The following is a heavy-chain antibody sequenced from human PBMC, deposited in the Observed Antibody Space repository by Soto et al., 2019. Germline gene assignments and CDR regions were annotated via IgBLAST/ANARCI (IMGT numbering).Heavy chain of an antibody. CDR3: ARLSHGDYVGLPQYYFDY. D-gene: IGHD4-17*01. CDR2: IKQDGSEK. V-gene: IGHV3-7*01. CDR1: GFTFTSYW. Sequence: GGSLRLSCAASGFTFTSYWMSWVRQAPGKGLEWVANIKQDGSEKYYVDSVKGRFTISRDYAKNSLSLQMSSLRAEDTAVYYCARLSHGDYVGLPQYYFDYWGQGTLVTVSS. J-gene: IGHJ4*02.